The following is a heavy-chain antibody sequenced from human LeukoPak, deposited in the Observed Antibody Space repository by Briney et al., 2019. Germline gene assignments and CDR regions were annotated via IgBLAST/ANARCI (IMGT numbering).Heavy chain of an antibody. CDR3: AKDGGRVRRIDP. D-gene: IGHD3-16*01. CDR1: GLTFSSYA. J-gene: IGHJ5*02. Sequence: GGSLRLSCAASGLTFSSYAMSWVRQAPGKGLEWVSAISGSGGSTYYADSVKGRFTISRDNSKNTLYLQMNSLRAEDTAVYYCAKDGGRVRRIDPWGQGTLVTVSS. CDR2: ISGSGGST. V-gene: IGHV3-23*01.